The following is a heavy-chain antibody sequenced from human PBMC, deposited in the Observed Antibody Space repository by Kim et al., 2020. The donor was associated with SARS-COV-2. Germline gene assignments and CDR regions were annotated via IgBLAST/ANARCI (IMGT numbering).Heavy chain of an antibody. J-gene: IGHJ1*01. D-gene: IGHD2-2*01. CDR1: GGSISSGDYY. CDR2: IYYSGST. V-gene: IGHV4-30-4*01. Sequence: SETLSLTCTVSGGSISSGDYYWSWIRQPPGKGLEWIGYIYYSGSTYYNPSLKSRVTISVDTSKNQFSLKLSSVTAADTAVYYCARGCRYCSSTSCYEYFQHWGQGTLVTVSS. CDR3: ARGCRYCSSTSCYEYFQH.